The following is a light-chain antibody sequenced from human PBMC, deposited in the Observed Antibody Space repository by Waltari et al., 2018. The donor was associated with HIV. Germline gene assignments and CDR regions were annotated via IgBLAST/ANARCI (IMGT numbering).Light chain of an antibody. CDR3: QQRTNWPFT. CDR1: QSLNTH. V-gene: IGKV3-11*01. Sequence: DIVLTQSPATLSLSPGDGAPLSCWARQSLNTHLAWYQQKPGQAPRLLIYDASTRATGVPARFSGSVSGTDFTLTISSLEPEDSAVYYCQQRTNWPFTFGGGTKVAI. J-gene: IGKJ4*01. CDR2: DAS.